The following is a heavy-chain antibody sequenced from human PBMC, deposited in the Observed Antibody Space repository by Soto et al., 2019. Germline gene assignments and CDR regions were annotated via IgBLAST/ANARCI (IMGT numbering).Heavy chain of an antibody. D-gene: IGHD2-15*01. Sequence: YTLSLKCTVSGGSISSYYWSWIRQPPGKGLEWIGYIYYSGSTNYNPSLKIRVTISVETSKNQFSLKLSSVTAADTAVYYCACYGGNSIYYFDYWGQGTLVTVSS. CDR3: ACYGGNSIYYFDY. V-gene: IGHV4-59*07. J-gene: IGHJ4*02. CDR1: GGSISSYY. CDR2: IYYSGST.